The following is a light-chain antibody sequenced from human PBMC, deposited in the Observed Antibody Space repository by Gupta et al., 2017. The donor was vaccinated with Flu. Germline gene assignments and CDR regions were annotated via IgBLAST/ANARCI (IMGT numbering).Light chain of an antibody. CDR2: ATS. CDR3: KQSYNTPLT. CDR1: HDISNY. V-gene: IGKV1-39*01. Sequence: PSSLSASVGASMTSTCRASHDISNYLNWFQQKPGKAPKLLSHATSSLQSGGPSRFSGSGSGTDFTLTISSLQPEDFAAYYCKQSYNTPLTFGGGTKGE. J-gene: IGKJ4*01.